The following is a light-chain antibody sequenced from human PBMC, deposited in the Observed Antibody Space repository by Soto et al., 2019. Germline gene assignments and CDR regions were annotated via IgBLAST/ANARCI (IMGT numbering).Light chain of an antibody. CDR1: QSVFSY. Sequence: SASVGDRVTITCRASQSVFSYLHWYQQKPGRAPNLLIYKASSLESGVPSRLSGSGSGTEFTLTISSLQPDDFATYYCQQYDTYWTFGQGTKVYIK. CDR2: KAS. CDR3: QQYDTYWT. J-gene: IGKJ1*01. V-gene: IGKV1-5*03.